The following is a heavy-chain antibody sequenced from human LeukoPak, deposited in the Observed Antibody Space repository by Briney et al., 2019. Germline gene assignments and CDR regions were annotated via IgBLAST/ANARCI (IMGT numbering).Heavy chain of an antibody. Sequence: PGGSLRLSCAASGFTFSSYEMNWVRQAPGKGLEWVAYISNTGSTIYYADSVKGRFTISRDNAKNSLYLQMNSLRAEDTAAYYCASRYCTSTNCYAFDIWGQGTMVTVSS. CDR3: ASRYCTSTNCYAFDI. V-gene: IGHV3-48*03. D-gene: IGHD2-2*01. CDR1: GFTFSSYE. CDR2: ISNTGSTI. J-gene: IGHJ3*02.